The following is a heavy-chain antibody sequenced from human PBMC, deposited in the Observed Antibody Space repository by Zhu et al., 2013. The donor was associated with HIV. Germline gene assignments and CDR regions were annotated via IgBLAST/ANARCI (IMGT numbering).Heavy chain of an antibody. CDR3: ARATPFYDSRATTGMDV. J-gene: IGHJ6*03. CDR2: INPSGGST. CDR1: GYTFTSYY. Sequence: QVQLVQSGAEVKKPGASVKVSCKASGYTFTSYYMHWVRQAPGQGLEWMGIINPSGGSTSYAQKFQGRVTMTRDTSTSTVYMELSSLRSEDTAVYYCARATPFYDSRATTGMDVWGKGTTVTVSS. V-gene: IGHV1-46*01. D-gene: IGHD3-22*01.